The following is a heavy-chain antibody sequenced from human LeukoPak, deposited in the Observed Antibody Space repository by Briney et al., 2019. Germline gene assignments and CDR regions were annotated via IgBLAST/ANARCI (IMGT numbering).Heavy chain of an antibody. J-gene: IGHJ4*02. CDR3: ASPAVAGTGDFDY. V-gene: IGHV3-11*04. Sequence: PGGSLRLSCAASGFTFSDYYMSWIRQAPGKGLEWVSYISSSGSTIYYADSVKGRFTISRDNAKNSLYLQMNSLRAEDTAVYYCASPAVAGTGDFDYWGQGTLVTVSS. D-gene: IGHD6-19*01. CDR2: ISSSGSTI. CDR1: GFTFSDYY.